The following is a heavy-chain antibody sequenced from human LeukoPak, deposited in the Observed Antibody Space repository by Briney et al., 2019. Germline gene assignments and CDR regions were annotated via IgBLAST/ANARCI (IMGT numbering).Heavy chain of an antibody. J-gene: IGHJ4*02. CDR1: GYTFTSYY. V-gene: IGHV1-46*01. D-gene: IGHD6-19*01. CDR2: IGPSGGST. Sequence: GASVKLSCKASGYTFTSYYIHWVRQAPGQGLEWMGIIGPSGGSTSYAQKFQGRVTMTRDTSTSTVYMELSSLGSEDTAVYYCAKEGVAGLYYFDYWGQGTLVTVSS. CDR3: AKEGVAGLYYFDY.